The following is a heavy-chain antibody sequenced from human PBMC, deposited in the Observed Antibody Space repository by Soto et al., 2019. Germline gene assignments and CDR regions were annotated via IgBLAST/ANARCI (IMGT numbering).Heavy chain of an antibody. D-gene: IGHD3-10*01. CDR3: AKEPIYFGPGSSLSYYYYGLDV. J-gene: IGHJ6*02. Sequence: GGSLRLSCVASGFTFSSYWMSWVRQAPGKGLEWVANIRGSGAGTYYADSVKGRFTISRDMSKNTLYLQMNSLRPEDTAIYYCAKEPIYFGPGSSLSYYYYGLDVWGQGTTVTVSS. CDR1: GFTFSSYW. CDR2: IRGSGAGT. V-gene: IGHV3-23*01.